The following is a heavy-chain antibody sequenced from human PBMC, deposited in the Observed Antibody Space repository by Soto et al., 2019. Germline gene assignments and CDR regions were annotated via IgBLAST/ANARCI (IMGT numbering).Heavy chain of an antibody. CDR3: AVSLVAEVDYYDSSGYY. CDR2: INHSGST. CDR1: GGSFSGYY. Sequence: NPSETLSLTCAVYGGSFSGYYWCWIRQPPGKGLEWIGEINHSGSTNYNPSLKSRVTISVDTSKNQFSLKLSSVTAADTAVYYCAVSLVAEVDYYDSSGYYWGQGTLVTVSS. V-gene: IGHV4-34*01. D-gene: IGHD3-22*01. J-gene: IGHJ4*02.